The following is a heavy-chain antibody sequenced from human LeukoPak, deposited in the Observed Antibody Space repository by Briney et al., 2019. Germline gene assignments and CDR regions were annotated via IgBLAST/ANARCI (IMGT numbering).Heavy chain of an antibody. CDR2: IYYSGST. CDR1: GGSISSYY. V-gene: IGHV4-59*01. J-gene: IGHJ4*02. D-gene: IGHD1-26*01. Sequence: SETLSLTCTVSGGSISSYYWSWIRQPPGKGLERIGYIYYSGSTNYNPSLKSRVTISVDTSKNQISLKLSSVTAADTAVYYCAKNTWELLQWGQGTLVTVSS. CDR3: AKNTWELLQ.